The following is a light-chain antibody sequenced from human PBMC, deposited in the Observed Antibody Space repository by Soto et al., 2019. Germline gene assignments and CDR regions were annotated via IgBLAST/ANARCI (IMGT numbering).Light chain of an antibody. Sequence: EIVMTHSPGTLSVSPGERVTLSFSASQSVGNNLAWHQQKPGQAPRLLIYDISKRATGIPARFSGSGSATDFTLTISSLEPEDFAVYYCQQRSNWPPITFGQGTRLEL. J-gene: IGKJ5*01. CDR1: QSVGNN. CDR3: QQRSNWPPIT. CDR2: DIS. V-gene: IGKV3-11*01.